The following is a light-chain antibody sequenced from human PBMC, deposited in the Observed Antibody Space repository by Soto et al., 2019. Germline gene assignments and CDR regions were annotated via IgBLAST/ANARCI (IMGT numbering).Light chain of an antibody. CDR1: NSNIGSNP. Sequence: QSVLTQPPSASGTPGQRVTISCSGSNSNIGSNPVNWYQHFPGTAPKLLIYNSDQRPSGVPDRFSGSKSGTSASLAISGLQSEDEADYYCATWDDSLSGVVFGGGTKLIVL. J-gene: IGLJ2*01. CDR3: ATWDDSLSGVV. V-gene: IGLV1-44*01. CDR2: NSD.